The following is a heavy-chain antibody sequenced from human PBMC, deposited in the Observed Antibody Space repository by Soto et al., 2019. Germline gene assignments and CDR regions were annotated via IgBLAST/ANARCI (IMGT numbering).Heavy chain of an antibody. CDR1: GFNFGNYA. J-gene: IGHJ6*02. V-gene: IGHV3-23*01. CDR3: AKVRTPEPYYYYYGLDV. Sequence: PGESLKISCAASGFNFGNYAMSWVRQAQGKGLEWVSAISGSGSSTYYADSVKGRFTISRDNSKNTLYLQMNSLRAEDTAVYYCAKVRTPEPYYYYYGLDVWGQGTTVTVSS. CDR2: ISGSGSST. D-gene: IGHD1-26*01.